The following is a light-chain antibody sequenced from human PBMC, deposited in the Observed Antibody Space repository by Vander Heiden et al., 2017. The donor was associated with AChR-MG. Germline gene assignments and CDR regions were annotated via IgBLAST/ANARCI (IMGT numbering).Light chain of an antibody. Sequence: DIQMTQSPSSLSASVGDRVTITCRASQSISSYLNWYQQKPGKAPNLLIYAASTLQSGVPSRFSGSGSGTDFTLTISSLQPEDFATYYCQQSDSTPPYTFGQGTKLEMK. CDR3: QQSDSTPPYT. CDR1: QSISSY. CDR2: AAS. V-gene: IGKV1-39*01. J-gene: IGKJ2*01.